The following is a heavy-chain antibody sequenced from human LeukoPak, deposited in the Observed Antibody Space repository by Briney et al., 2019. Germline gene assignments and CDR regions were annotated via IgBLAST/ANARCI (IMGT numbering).Heavy chain of an antibody. V-gene: IGHV4-34*01. D-gene: IGHD3-22*01. Sequence: PSETLSLTCAVYSGSFSGYYWSWIRQPPGKGLEWIGEINHSGSTNYNPSLKSRVTISVDTSKNQFPLKLSSVTAADTAVYYCARGRVVVQRPWFDPWGQGTLVTVSS. CDR1: SGSFSGYY. J-gene: IGHJ5*02. CDR3: ARGRVVVQRPWFDP. CDR2: INHSGST.